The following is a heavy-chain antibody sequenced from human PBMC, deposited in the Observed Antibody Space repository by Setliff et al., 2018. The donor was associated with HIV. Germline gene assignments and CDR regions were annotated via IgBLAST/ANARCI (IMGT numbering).Heavy chain of an antibody. CDR3: VRGTMVTSRGPFDF. V-gene: IGHV3-21*01. J-gene: IGHJ4*02. CDR1: GFTFSSYS. D-gene: IGHD4-17*01. CDR2: ISSSSSYI. Sequence: GGSLRLSCAASGFTFSSYSMNWVRQAPGKGLEWVSSISSSSSYIYYADSVKGRFTISRDNAKNTLYLQMNSLRAEDTAVFYCVRGTMVTSRGPFDFWGQGTLVTVSS.